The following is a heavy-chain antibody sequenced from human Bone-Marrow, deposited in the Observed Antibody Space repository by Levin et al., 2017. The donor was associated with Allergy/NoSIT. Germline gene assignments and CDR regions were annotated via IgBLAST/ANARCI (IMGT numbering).Heavy chain of an antibody. Sequence: GESLKISCAASGFVFSSFTMSWVRQAPGKGLEWVSAIRGSGGSKYYADSVKGRFTISRDNSKNTLYLEMHRLRVDDTAVYFCAKDPLADDDSWLLDSWGRGTQVTVSS. CDR1: GFVFSSFT. CDR3: AKDPLADDDSWLLDS. CDR2: IRGSGGSK. J-gene: IGHJ4*02. D-gene: IGHD2-15*01. V-gene: IGHV3-23*01.